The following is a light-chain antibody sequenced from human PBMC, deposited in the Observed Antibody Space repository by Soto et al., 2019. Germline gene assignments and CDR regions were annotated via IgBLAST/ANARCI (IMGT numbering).Light chain of an antibody. CDR2: TNN. CDR3: AAWDDSLNGPV. Sequence: QSVLTQPPSASGTPGQRVTISCSGSSSNIGSNIVNWYQQLPGTAPKLLMYTNNQRPSGVPDRFSGSKSGTSASLAISGLQSEDEADYYCAAWDDSLNGPVFGGGTQLTVL. CDR1: SSNIGSNI. J-gene: IGLJ2*01. V-gene: IGLV1-44*01.